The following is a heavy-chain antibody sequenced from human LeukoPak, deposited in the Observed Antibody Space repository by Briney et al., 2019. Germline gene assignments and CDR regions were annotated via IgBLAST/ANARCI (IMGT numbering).Heavy chain of an antibody. V-gene: IGHV3-9*01. CDR2: ISWNGGST. J-gene: IGHJ3*01. Sequence: GRSLRLSRATSGFTFDYYDMHWVRQAPGKGLEWVSGISWNGGSTAYADSVKGRFTISRDNAKNSLYLQMNSLKPEDTALYYCVKVAGTVAAGDAFDLWGQGAMVTVSS. CDR3: VKVAGTVAAGDAFDL. CDR1: GFTFDYYD. D-gene: IGHD6-19*01.